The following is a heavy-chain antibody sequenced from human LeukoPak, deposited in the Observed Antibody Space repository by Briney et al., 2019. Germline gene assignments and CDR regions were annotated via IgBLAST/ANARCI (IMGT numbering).Heavy chain of an antibody. J-gene: IGHJ3*02. V-gene: IGHV3-64*01. D-gene: IGHD4-23*01. CDR1: GFTFSSFG. Sequence: GGALRLSCAASGFTFSSFGMHWGRQAPGKGPEYVADISSNGGTAYHANYLKDRFTLSKDNSKNTLFLQMGSLRPDDMAVYYCTRDAPELRFAFDIWGQGTMVTVS. CDR3: TRDAPELRFAFDI. CDR2: ISSNGGTA.